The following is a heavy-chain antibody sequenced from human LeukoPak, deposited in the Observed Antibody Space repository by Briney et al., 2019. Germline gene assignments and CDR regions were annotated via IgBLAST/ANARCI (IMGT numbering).Heavy chain of an antibody. CDR1: GDSVSSNSAA. J-gene: IGHJ4*02. D-gene: IGHD1-14*01. CDR3: AGTGGAAD. Sequence: SQTLSLTCAISGDSVSSNSAAWNWIRQSPSRGLEWLGRTYYTYKWNKNYAVSVISRITINQDTSKNQFSLQLNSVTPEDTAVYYCAGTGGAADWGQGTLVTVSS. V-gene: IGHV6-1*01. CDR2: TYYTYKWNK.